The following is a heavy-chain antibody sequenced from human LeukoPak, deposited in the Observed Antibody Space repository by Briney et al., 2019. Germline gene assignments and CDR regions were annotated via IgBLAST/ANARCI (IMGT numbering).Heavy chain of an antibody. CDR2: ISHSGGYT. CDR3: ARGQREWLLYSYYYYYYMDV. V-gene: IGHV3-23*01. CDR1: GGSFSGYY. J-gene: IGHJ6*03. Sequence: ETLSLTCAVYGGSFSGYYWSWIRQTPGKGLEWVSTISHSGGYTYYADSVKGRFTISRDNSKNTLYLQMNSLRAEDTAVYYCARGQREWLLYSYYYYYYMDVWGKGTTVTVSS. D-gene: IGHD3-3*01.